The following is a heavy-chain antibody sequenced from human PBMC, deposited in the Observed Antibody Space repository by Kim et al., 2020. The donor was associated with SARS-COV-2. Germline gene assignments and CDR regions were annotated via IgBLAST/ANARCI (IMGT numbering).Heavy chain of an antibody. J-gene: IGHJ6*03. D-gene: IGHD2-15*01. Sequence: GGSLRLSCAASGFTFSDYHVNWFRQAPGKGLEWVSYISGSGTSIYYADSVKGRFTISRDNAKNSLYLQMNSLRGDDTAVYYCARDWAKDRYYYMDVWGKGTTVTVSS. CDR3: ARDWAKDRYYYMDV. CDR2: ISGSGTSI. V-gene: IGHV3-11*01. CDR1: GFTFSDYH.